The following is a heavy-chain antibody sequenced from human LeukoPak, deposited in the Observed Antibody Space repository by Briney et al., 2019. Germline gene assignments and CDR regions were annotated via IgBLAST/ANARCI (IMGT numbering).Heavy chain of an antibody. CDR3: AKLVVVAASFDY. CDR2: ISYDGSNK. Sequence: GRSLRLSCAASGFTFSSYGMHWVRQAPGKGLGWVAVISYDGSNKYYADSVKGRFTISRDNSKNTLYLQMNSLRAEDTAVYYCAKLVVVAASFDYWGQGTLVTVSS. V-gene: IGHV3-30*18. J-gene: IGHJ4*02. D-gene: IGHD2-15*01. CDR1: GFTFSSYG.